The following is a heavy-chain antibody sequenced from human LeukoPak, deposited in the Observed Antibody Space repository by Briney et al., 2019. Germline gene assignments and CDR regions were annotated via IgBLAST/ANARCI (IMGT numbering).Heavy chain of an antibody. D-gene: IGHD1-26*01. CDR1: GFTFSSYS. Sequence: GGSLRLSCAASGFTFSSYSMNWVRQAPGKGLEWVSYISSSSSTIYYADSVKGRFTISRDNAKNSLYLQMNSLRAEDTAVYYCARDRISGTYLRVGYWGQGTLVTVSS. V-gene: IGHV3-48*04. J-gene: IGHJ4*02. CDR2: ISSSSSTI. CDR3: ARDRISGTYLRVGY.